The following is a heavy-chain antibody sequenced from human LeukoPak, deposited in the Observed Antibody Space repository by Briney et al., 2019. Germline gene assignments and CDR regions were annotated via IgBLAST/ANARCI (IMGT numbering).Heavy chain of an antibody. CDR2: IFHSGST. D-gene: IGHD3-9*01. J-gene: IGHJ6*03. Sequence: PSETLSLTCAVSGGSISSNHWWSWVRPPPGKGLEWIGEIFHSGSTNYNPSLKSRVTISVDTSKNQFSLKLSSVTAADTAVYYCARVHHYDILTGYYRDYYYYMDVWGKGTTVTVSS. CDR3: ARVHHYDILTGYYRDYYYYMDV. CDR1: GGSISSNHW. V-gene: IGHV4-4*02.